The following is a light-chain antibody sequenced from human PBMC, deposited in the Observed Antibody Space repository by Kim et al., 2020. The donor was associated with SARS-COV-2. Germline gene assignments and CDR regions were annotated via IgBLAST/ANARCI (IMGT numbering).Light chain of an antibody. CDR2: AAS. CDR1: ESVSSY. CDR3: QQTYSFPQIT. Sequence: SVGDRVTISCRASESVSSYVNWYQHKAGKAPKLLIYAASSLQSGVPSRFSGSGSGTDFTLTISNLQPEDFASYSCQQTYSFPQITFGQGTRLEIK. J-gene: IGKJ5*01. V-gene: IGKV1-39*01.